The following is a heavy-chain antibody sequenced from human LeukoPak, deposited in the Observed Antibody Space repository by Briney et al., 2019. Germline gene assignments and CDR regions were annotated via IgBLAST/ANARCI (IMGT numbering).Heavy chain of an antibody. CDR3: AKDFLTYYYDSSGYDVGPFDY. D-gene: IGHD3-22*01. Sequence: GGSLRLSCAASGFTFSSYAMSWVRQAPGKGLEWVSAISGSGGSTYYADSVKGRFTISRDNSKNTLYLQMNSLRAEDTAVYYCAKDFLTYYYDSSGYDVGPFDYWGQGTLVTVS. J-gene: IGHJ4*02. V-gene: IGHV3-23*01. CDR1: GFTFSSYA. CDR2: ISGSGGST.